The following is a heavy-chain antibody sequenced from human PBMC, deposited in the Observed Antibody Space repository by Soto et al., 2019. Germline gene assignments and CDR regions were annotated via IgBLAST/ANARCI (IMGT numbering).Heavy chain of an antibody. CDR2: ISWNSGSI. CDR3: ATDVGSTVPTIPHD. V-gene: IGHV3-9*01. Sequence: EVQLVESGGGLVQPGRSLRLSCAASGFTFDDYAMHWVRQAPGKGLEWVSGISWNSGSIGYADSVKGRFTISRDNAKSSLYLQMNSLRAEDTALYYCATDVGSTVPTIPHDWGQGTLVTVSS. J-gene: IGHJ4*02. D-gene: IGHD4-17*01. CDR1: GFTFDDYA.